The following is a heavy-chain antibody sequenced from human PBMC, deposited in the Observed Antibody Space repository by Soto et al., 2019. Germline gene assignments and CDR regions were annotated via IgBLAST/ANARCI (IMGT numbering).Heavy chain of an antibody. Sequence: PSGTLSLTCTVSGGSISSGDYYWSWIRQPPGKGLEWIGYIYYSGSTYYNPSLKSRVTVSVDTSKNQFSLKLSSVTAADTAVYYCARVKLWFGELLPSLSYGMDVWGQGTTVTVSS. V-gene: IGHV4-30-4*01. J-gene: IGHJ6*02. CDR1: GGSISSGDYY. CDR3: ARVKLWFGELLPSLSYGMDV. CDR2: IYYSGST. D-gene: IGHD3-10*01.